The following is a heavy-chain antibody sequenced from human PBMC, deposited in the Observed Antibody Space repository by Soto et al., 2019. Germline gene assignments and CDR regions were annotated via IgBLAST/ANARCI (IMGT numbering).Heavy chain of an antibody. CDR2: ISSTSSTK. D-gene: IGHD3-10*01. CDR3: ARRITMVRGPYYYYGMDV. V-gene: IGHV3-48*02. Sequence: PGESLKISCAASGFTFSSHGMIWVRQAPGKGLEWVSYISSTSSTKSYADSVKGRFTISRDNAKNSLYLQMNSLRDEDTAVYYCARRITMVRGPYYYYGMDVWGQGTTVTVSS. J-gene: IGHJ6*02. CDR1: GFTFSSHG.